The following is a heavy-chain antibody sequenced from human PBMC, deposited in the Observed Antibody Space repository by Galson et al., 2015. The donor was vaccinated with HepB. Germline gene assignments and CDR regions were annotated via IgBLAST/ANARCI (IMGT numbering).Heavy chain of an antibody. CDR2: ISDSGINT. CDR1: GFTFSRYA. J-gene: IGHJ6*02. D-gene: IGHD6-13*01. V-gene: IGHV3-23*01. CDR3: AKGPAGWDGMDV. Sequence: SLRLSCAASGFTFSRYAMSWVRQAPGKGLEWVSAISDSGINTYYADSVKGRFTISRDNSKNALYVQMNSLGAEDTAVYYCAKGPAGWDGMDVWGQGTTVTVSS.